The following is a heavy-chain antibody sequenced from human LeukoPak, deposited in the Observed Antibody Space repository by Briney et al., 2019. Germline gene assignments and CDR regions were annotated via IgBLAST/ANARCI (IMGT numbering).Heavy chain of an antibody. D-gene: IGHD2-21*01. V-gene: IGHV3-21*01. CDR2: ISSSSSYI. Sequence: KSGGSLRLSCAASGFTFSTYAMTWVRQAPGKGLEWVSSISSSSSYIYYADSVKGRFTISRDNAKNSLYLQMNSLRAEDTAVYYCATFHFDYWGQGTLVTVSS. CDR1: GFTFSTYA. J-gene: IGHJ4*02. CDR3: ATFHFDY.